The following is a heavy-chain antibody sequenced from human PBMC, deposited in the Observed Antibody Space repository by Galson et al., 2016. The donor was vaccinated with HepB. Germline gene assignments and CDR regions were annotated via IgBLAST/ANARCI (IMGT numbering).Heavy chain of an antibody. J-gene: IGHJ5*02. CDR1: GGSTSSTTNW. CDR2: IYHSGDT. D-gene: IGHD1-1*01. Sequence: SETLSLTCTVSGGSTSSTTNWWSWVRQSSGQGLEWIGEIYHSGDTNYNPSLKSRATISMDTSKNQFSLKVTSVTAADTAVYYCARGETTADNWFDPWGQGTLVTVSS. V-gene: IGHV4-4*02. CDR3: ARGETTADNWFDP.